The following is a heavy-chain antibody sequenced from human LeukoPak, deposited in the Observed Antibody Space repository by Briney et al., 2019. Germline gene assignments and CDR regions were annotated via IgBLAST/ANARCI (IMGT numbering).Heavy chain of an antibody. CDR3: AGPSSGWYEFYFQH. Sequence: PSETLSLTCTVSGGSISSYYWSWIRQPPGKGLEWIGYIHYSGSTNYNPSLKSRVTISVDTSKNQFSLKLSSVTAADTAVYYCAGPSSGWYEFYFQHWGQGTLVTVSS. J-gene: IGHJ1*01. D-gene: IGHD6-19*01. CDR1: GGSISSYY. V-gene: IGHV4-59*08. CDR2: IHYSGST.